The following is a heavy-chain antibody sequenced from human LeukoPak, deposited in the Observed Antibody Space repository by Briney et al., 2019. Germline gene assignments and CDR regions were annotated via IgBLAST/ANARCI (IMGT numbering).Heavy chain of an antibody. CDR2: IRSKALYGTS. Sequence: GRCLRLSCTCSGVRFGGYALSWVRQAPGKGREWVGFIRSKALYGTSEYAASVEGTFTISRDDSNSIVYLQMNSLKTEDTAVYFCVRESVRDYYFDYWGQGTLVT. V-gene: IGHV3-49*04. CDR3: VRESVRDYYFDY. J-gene: IGHJ4*02. D-gene: IGHD3-10*02. CDR1: GVRFGGYA.